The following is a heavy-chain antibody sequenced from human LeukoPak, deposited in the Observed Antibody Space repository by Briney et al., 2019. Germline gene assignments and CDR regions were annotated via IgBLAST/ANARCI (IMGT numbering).Heavy chain of an antibody. J-gene: IGHJ4*02. V-gene: IGHV3-48*01. CDR2: ITRDTTSI. CDR1: GFTFSSFS. Sequence: GGSLRPSCAASGFTFSSFSMNWVRQAPGKGLEWVSYITRDTTSISYAVSVKGRFTISRDNAKNSLYLQMNSLKTEDTAVYYCTRSLVQVLDFDYWGQGTLVTVSS. CDR3: TRSLVQVLDFDY. D-gene: IGHD6-6*01.